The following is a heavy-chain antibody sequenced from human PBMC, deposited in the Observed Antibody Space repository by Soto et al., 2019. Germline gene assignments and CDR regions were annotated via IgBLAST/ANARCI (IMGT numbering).Heavy chain of an antibody. CDR3: AKEALTVAGNNFDS. CDR2: ISGSGAGT. D-gene: IGHD6-19*01. Sequence: PGGSLRLSCAASGFTLTTYAMGWVRQAPGKGLEWVSSISGSGAGTFYADSVKGRFTISRDNAKKMVYLQMNGLRADDTALYYCAKEALTVAGNNFDSWGQGTLVTVSS. V-gene: IGHV3-23*01. J-gene: IGHJ4*02. CDR1: GFTLTTYA.